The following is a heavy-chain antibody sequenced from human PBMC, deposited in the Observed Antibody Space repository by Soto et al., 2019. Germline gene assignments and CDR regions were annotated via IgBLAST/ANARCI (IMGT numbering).Heavy chain of an antibody. CDR3: AKVPSSGWAGYYFDY. CDR1: GFTFSSYA. Sequence: GGSLRLSCAASGFTFSSYAMSWVRQAPGKGLEWVSAISGSGGSTYYADSVKGRFTISRDNSKNTLYLQMNSLRAEGTAVYYCAKVPSSGWAGYYFDYWGQGTLVTVSS. J-gene: IGHJ4*02. V-gene: IGHV3-23*01. CDR2: ISGSGGST. D-gene: IGHD6-19*01.